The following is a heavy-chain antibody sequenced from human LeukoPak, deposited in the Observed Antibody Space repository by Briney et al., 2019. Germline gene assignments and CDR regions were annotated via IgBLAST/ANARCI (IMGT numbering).Heavy chain of an antibody. J-gene: IGHJ3*02. V-gene: IGHV3-23*01. CDR3: TKDQFSKNGVYDAFDI. Sequence: TGGSLRLSCAASGFTFSSYAMSWVRQAPGKGLEWVSVIGGTDGLTYYADSVKGRFTISRDNSKNTLYLQMNSLRAEDTAVYYCTKDQFSKNGVYDAFDIWGQGTMVTVSS. D-gene: IGHD2-8*01. CDR1: GFTFSSYA. CDR2: IGGTDGLT.